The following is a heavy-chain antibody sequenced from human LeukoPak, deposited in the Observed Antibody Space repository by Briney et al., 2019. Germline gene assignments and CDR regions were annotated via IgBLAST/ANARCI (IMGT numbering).Heavy chain of an antibody. Sequence: TGGSLRLSCAASGFTFSSYGMHWVRQAPGKGLEWVAVISYDGSNKYYADSVKGRFTISRDNSKNTLYLQMNSLRAEDTAVYYCASPETTVDAFDIWGQGTMVTVSS. CDR3: ASPETTVDAFDI. CDR1: GFTFSSYG. V-gene: IGHV3-30*03. CDR2: ISYDGSNK. J-gene: IGHJ3*02. D-gene: IGHD1-1*01.